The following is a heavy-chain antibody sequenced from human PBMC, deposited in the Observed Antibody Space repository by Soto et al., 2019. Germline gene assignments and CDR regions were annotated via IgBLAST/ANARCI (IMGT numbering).Heavy chain of an antibody. CDR1: GFTFSSYA. V-gene: IGHV3-23*01. D-gene: IGHD2-15*01. CDR2: ISGSGGST. J-gene: IGHJ3*02. Sequence: GGSLRLSCAASGFTFSSYAMSWVRQAPGKGLEWVSAISGSGGSTYYADSVKGRFTISRDNSKNTLYLQMNSLRAEDTAVYYCAKDDIVVVVAATPGAFDIWGQGTMVTVSS. CDR3: AKDDIVVVVAATPGAFDI.